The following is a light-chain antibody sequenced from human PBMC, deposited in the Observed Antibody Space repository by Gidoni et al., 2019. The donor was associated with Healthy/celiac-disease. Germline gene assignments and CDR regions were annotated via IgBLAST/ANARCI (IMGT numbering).Light chain of an antibody. CDR2: EVS. CDR3: SSYAGSNNLGV. J-gene: IGLJ1*01. CDR1: NSYVGGYNY. Sequence: QSALTHPPSASGSPGQSVTISCTGPNSYVGGYNYVSWYQQHPGKAPKLMIYEVSKRPSGVPDRFSGSKSGNTASRNVSGLQAEDEADYYCSSYAGSNNLGVFGTGTKVTVL. V-gene: IGLV2-8*01.